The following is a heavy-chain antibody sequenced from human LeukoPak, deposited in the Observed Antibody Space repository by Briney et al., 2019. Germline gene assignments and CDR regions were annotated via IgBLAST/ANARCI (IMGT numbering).Heavy chain of an antibody. CDR3: AREETYGSGSYVDY. CDR2: IYYSGST. D-gene: IGHD3-10*01. V-gene: IGHV4-31*03. Sequence: SQTLSLTCTVSGGSISSGGYYWSWIRQHPGKGLEWIGYIYYSGSTYYNPSLKSRVTISVDTSKNQFSLKLSFVTAADTAVYYCAREETYGSGSYVDYWGQGTLVTVSS. J-gene: IGHJ4*02. CDR1: GGSISSGGYY.